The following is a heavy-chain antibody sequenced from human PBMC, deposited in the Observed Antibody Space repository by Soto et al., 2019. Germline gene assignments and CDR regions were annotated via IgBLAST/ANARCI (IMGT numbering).Heavy chain of an antibody. CDR1: GFTFNNYA. V-gene: IGHV3-23*01. J-gene: IGHJ4*02. CDR2: LSGGVRNT. Sequence: PGGSLRLSCAASGFTFNNYAMNWVRQAPGKGLEWVSVLSGGVRNTYYADSVKGRFTISRDNSKNTVYLQMNSLRAEDTAVYYCAKSTVGSSRYYNDFDYWGQATLVTVSS. CDR3: AKSTVGSSRYYNDFDY. D-gene: IGHD3-16*02.